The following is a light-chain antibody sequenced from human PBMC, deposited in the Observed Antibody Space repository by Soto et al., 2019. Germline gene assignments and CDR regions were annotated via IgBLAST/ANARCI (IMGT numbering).Light chain of an antibody. CDR2: NAS. Sequence: DFQMTQSPSTLSASVGDRVTLTCRASQSIHSWLAWYQQKPGRTPKLLIYNASTLESGVPARFSGSGSGTDFTLTISSMQPDDFAPYYCQQYNSHPYTFGQGTKLEIK. J-gene: IGKJ2*01. V-gene: IGKV1-5*03. CDR1: QSIHSW. CDR3: QQYNSHPYT.